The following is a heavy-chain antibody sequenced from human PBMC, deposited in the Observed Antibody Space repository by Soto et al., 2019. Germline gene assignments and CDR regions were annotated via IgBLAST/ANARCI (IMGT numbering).Heavy chain of an antibody. V-gene: IGHV6-1*01. CDR1: GDSVSSNSAA. CDR3: AREGRIAVAGLYYYYYYGMDV. J-gene: IGHJ6*04. Sequence: SQTLSLSCVISGDSVSSNSAAWNWIRQSPSRGLEWLGRTYYRSKWYNDYAVSVKSRITINPDTSKNQFSLQLNSVAPEDTAVYYCAREGRIAVAGLYYYYYYGMDVWGKGTTVTVSS. D-gene: IGHD6-19*01. CDR2: TYYRSKWYN.